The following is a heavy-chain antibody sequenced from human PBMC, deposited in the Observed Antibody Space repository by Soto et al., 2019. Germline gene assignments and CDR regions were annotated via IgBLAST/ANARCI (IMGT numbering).Heavy chain of an antibody. V-gene: IGHV3-30-3*01. D-gene: IGHD6-19*01. CDR2: ISYDGNNK. CDR1: GFTSSNYA. CDR3: ARVGDGSGWTQNYYFYYALDV. Sequence: QVQLVESGGGVVEPGRSLRLSCAASGFTSSNYAMHWVRQAPGKGLEWVAVISYDGNNKYYADSVKGRFTMSRDNSKNTLYLQMDSLRAEGTAVYYCARVGDGSGWTQNYYFYYALDVWGQGTTVTVSS. J-gene: IGHJ6*02.